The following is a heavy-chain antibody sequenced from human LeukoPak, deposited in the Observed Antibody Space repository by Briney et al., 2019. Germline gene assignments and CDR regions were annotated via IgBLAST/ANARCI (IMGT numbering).Heavy chain of an antibody. J-gene: IGHJ3*02. CDR1: GGSISSGDYY. Sequence: SETLSLTCTVSGGSISSGDYYWSWIRQPPGKGLEWIGYIYYSGSTYYNPSLKSRVTISVDTSKNQFSLKLSSVTAADTAVYYCARGGAAAGTNDAFDIWGQGTMVTVS. CDR3: ARGGAAAGTNDAFDI. V-gene: IGHV4-30-4*08. D-gene: IGHD6-13*01. CDR2: IYYSGST.